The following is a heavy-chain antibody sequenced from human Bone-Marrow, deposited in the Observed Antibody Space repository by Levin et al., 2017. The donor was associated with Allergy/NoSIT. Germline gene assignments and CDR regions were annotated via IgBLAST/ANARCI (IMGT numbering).Heavy chain of an antibody. D-gene: IGHD5-12*01. V-gene: IGHV3-30-3*01. CDR3: ARELSGYEKRDAFDI. J-gene: IGHJ3*02. CDR2: ISHDGNNK. Sequence: GESLKISCAASAFTFSTYAMHWVRQAPGKGLEWVAVISHDGNNKYYSDSVRGRFTISRDNAKDILFLQMNSLRGEDTAVDFCARELSGYEKRDAFDIWGRGTMVVVSS. CDR1: AFTFSTYA.